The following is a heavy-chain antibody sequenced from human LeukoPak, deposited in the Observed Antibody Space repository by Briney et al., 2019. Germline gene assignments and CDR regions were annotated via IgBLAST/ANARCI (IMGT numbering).Heavy chain of an antibody. J-gene: IGHJ4*02. CDR2: IIPIFGTA. CDR3: ARADPNYYDSSGFDY. Sequence: GASVKVSCKASGGTFSSYAISWVRQAPGQGLEWMGGIIPIFGTANYAQKFQGRVTITVDKSTSTAYMELSSLRSEDTAVYYCARADPNYYDSSGFDYWGQGTLVTVSS. V-gene: IGHV1-69*06. D-gene: IGHD3-22*01. CDR1: GGTFSSYA.